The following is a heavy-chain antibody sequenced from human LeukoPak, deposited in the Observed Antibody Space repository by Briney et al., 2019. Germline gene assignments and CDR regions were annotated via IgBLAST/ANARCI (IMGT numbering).Heavy chain of an antibody. V-gene: IGHV3-64*01. Sequence: GGSLRLSCAASGFTFSSYAMHWVRQAPGKGLEYVSAISSNGGSTYYANSVKGRFTISRDNSKNTLYLQMGSLRAEDMAVYYCAGEAPGYSYGLFDYWGQGTLVTVSS. CDR2: ISSNGGST. CDR1: GFTFSSYA. J-gene: IGHJ4*02. CDR3: AGEAPGYSYGLFDY. D-gene: IGHD5-18*01.